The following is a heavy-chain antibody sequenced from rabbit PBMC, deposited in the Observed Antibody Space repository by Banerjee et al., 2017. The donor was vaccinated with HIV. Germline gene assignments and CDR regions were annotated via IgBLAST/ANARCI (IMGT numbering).Heavy chain of an antibody. V-gene: IGHV1S47*01. CDR1: GIDFSSYG. Sequence: QEQLVESGGGLVQPEGSLTLSCKASGIDFSSYGVSWVRQAPGKGLEWIAYIYPEYGSIDYASWVNGRFTISLDNAQNTVLLQMTSLTVADTATYFCARTPNGYAGSSGYFNLWGPGTLVTVS. J-gene: IGHJ4*01. CDR2: IYPEYGSI. CDR3: ARTPNGYAGSSGYFNL. D-gene: IGHD8-1*01.